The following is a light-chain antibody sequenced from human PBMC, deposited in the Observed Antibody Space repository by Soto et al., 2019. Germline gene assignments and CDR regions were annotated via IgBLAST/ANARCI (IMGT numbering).Light chain of an antibody. CDR3: MQALQTPPT. CDR2: LGS. J-gene: IGKJ1*01. Sequence: DIVMTQSPLSLPVTPGEPASISCRSSQNLLHSNGYNYLDWYLQKPGQSPRLLIFLGSSRASGVPDRFSGSGSGTDFTLKISKLEAEDVGVYYCMQALQTPPTFGQGTKVEIK. CDR1: QNLLHSNGYNY. V-gene: IGKV2-28*01.